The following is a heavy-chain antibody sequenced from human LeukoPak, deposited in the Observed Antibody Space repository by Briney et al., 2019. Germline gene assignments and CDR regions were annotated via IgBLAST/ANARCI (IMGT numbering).Heavy chain of an antibody. J-gene: IGHJ4*02. D-gene: IGHD6-19*01. CDR3: AAFRTIEYSSGWEFDY. CDR2: VDPEDGET. V-gene: IGHV1-69-2*01. Sequence: ATVKISCKVSGYTFTDYYMHWVQQAPGKGLEWMGLVDPEDGETIYAEKFQGRVTLTADTSTDTAYMELSSLRSEDTAVYYCAAFRTIEYSSGWEFDYWGQGTLVTVSS. CDR1: GYTFTDYY.